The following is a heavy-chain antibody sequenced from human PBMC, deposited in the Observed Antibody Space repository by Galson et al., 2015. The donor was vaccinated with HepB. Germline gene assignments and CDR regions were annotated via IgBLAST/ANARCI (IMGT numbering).Heavy chain of an antibody. CDR1: GFTFSNAW. J-gene: IGHJ6*03. CDR2: IKSKTDGGTT. Sequence: SLRLSCAASGFTFSNAWMNWVRQAPGKGLEWVGRIKSKTDGGTTDYAAPVKGRFTISRDDSKNTLYLQMNSLKTEDTAVYYCTTDVVWPEFLEWLLYYYYYYYMDVWGKGTTVTVSS. V-gene: IGHV3-15*07. CDR3: TTDVVWPEFLEWLLYYYYYYYMDV. D-gene: IGHD3-3*01.